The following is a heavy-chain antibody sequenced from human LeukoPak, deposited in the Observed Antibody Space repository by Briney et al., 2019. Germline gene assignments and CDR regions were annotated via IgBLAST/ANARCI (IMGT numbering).Heavy chain of an antibody. V-gene: IGHV4-59*12. CDR2: IYYSGST. J-gene: IGHJ4*02. D-gene: IGHD5-24*01. CDR3: ARDGYNWSY. Sequence: SETLSLTCTVSGGSISSYYWSWIRQPPGKGLEWIGYIYYSGSTYYNPSLKSRVTISVDTSKNQFSLMLSSVTAADTAVYYCARDGYNWSYWGQGTLVTVSS. CDR1: GGSISSYY.